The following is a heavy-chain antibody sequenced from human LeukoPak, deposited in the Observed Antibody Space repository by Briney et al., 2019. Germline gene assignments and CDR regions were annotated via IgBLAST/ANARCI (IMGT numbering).Heavy chain of an antibody. Sequence: WASVTVSFKSSGYTFTSYGISWVRQAPGQGVEWMGWISAYNGNTNYAQKLQGRVTMTTDTSTSTDYMELRILRSDDTAVYYCSRLQAYCGGVCLYYFDYWGQGTLVTVSS. J-gene: IGHJ4*02. CDR3: SRLQAYCGGVCLYYFDY. CDR1: GYTFTSYG. V-gene: IGHV1-18*01. CDR2: ISAYNGNT. D-gene: IGHD2-21*01.